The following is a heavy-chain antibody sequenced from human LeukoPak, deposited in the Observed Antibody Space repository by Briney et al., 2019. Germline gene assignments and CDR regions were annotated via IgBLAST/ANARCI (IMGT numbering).Heavy chain of an antibody. CDR2: IYTGGST. Sequence: GGSLRLSCAASGFTVSSNYMNWVRQAPGKGLEWVSVIYTGGSTYYADSVKGRFVTSRDNSKNTLYLQMKSLSAEDSAIYFCVKDVRGGSTWYTAFGNWGQGTLVTVSS. V-gene: IGHV3-53*01. CDR1: GFTVSSNY. CDR3: VKDVRGGSTWYTAFGN. J-gene: IGHJ4*02. D-gene: IGHD6-13*01.